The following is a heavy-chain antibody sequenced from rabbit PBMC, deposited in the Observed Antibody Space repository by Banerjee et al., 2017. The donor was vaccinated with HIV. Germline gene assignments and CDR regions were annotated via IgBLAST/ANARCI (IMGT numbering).Heavy chain of an antibody. Sequence: QSLEESGGGLVKPGGTLTLTCKASGFSFSSGYYMCWVRQAPGKGLEWIGCIGTGSGSTYYASWAKGRFTISKTSSTTVTLQMTSLTAADTATYFCARDNAGYDYASDLWGPGTLVTVS. J-gene: IGHJ4*01. CDR3: ARDNAGYDYASDL. CDR2: IGTGSGST. D-gene: IGHD6-1*01. CDR1: GFSFSSGYY. V-gene: IGHV1S40*01.